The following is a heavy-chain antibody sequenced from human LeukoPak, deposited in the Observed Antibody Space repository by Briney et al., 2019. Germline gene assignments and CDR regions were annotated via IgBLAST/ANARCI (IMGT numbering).Heavy chain of an antibody. V-gene: IGHV1-8*01. CDR1: GYTFTSYD. Sequence: GASVKVSCKASGYTFTSYDINWVRQATGQGLEWMGWMNPNSGNTGYAQKSQGRVTMTRNTSISTAYMELSSLRSEDTAVYYCARAPLARGVVVVAATPWFDPWGQGTLVTVSS. D-gene: IGHD2-15*01. CDR2: MNPNSGNT. J-gene: IGHJ5*02. CDR3: ARAPLARGVVVVAATPWFDP.